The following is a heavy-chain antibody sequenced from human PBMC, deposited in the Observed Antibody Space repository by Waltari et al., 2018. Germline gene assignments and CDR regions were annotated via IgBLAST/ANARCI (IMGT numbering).Heavy chain of an antibody. CDR2: INSEWSTT. V-gene: IGHV3-74*01. CDR1: GFTFSSYW. J-gene: IGHJ4*02. D-gene: IGHD5-12*01. Sequence: EVQLVESGGGLAQPGGSLRLSCVASGFTFSSYWMHWVRQAPGKGLVWVSRINSEWSTTNYADSVKGRFTISRDNANNTLYLQMNSLRAEDTAVYYCAKGGGWLQDYWGQGTLVTVSS. CDR3: AKGGGWLQDY.